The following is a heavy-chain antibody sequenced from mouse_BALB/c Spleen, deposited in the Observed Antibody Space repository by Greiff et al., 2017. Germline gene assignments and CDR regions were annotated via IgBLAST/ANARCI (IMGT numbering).Heavy chain of an antibody. V-gene: IGHV5-6-3*01. CDR2: INSNGGST. CDR3: AREPSTGLYYYAMDY. Sequence: DVQLVESGGGLVQPGGSLKLSCAASGFTFSSYGMSWVRQTPDKRLELVATINSNGGSTYYPDSVKGRFTISRDNAKNTLYLQMSSLKSEDTAMYYCAREPSTGLYYYAMDYWGQGTSVTVSS. D-gene: IGHD4-1*02. J-gene: IGHJ4*01. CDR1: GFTFSSYG.